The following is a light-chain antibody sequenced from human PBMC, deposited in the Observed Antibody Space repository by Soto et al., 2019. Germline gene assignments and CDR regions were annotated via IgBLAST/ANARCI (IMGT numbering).Light chain of an antibody. CDR3: AAWDASPCGFYV. CDR1: RSSTGSNT. CDR2: SNN. Sequence: SVLTQPPSVSGTPGQRVTISCSGSRSSTGSNTVNWYQHLPGSAPKLLIYSNNHRPSGVPDRFSASKAGASASLAISGLQSEDEGDYYCAAWDASPCGFYVFGYGTKLTV. V-gene: IGLV1-44*01. J-gene: IGLJ1*01.